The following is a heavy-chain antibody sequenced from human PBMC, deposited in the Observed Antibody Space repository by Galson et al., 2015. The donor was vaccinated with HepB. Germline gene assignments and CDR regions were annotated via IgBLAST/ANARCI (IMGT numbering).Heavy chain of an antibody. Sequence: SVKVSCKASGYTFTGYYMHWVRQAPGQGLEWMGWINPNSGGTNYAQKFQGRVTMTRDTSISTAYMELSRLRSDDTAVYYCARVGRGQYSSSKTGSLDYWGQGTLVTVSS. J-gene: IGHJ4*02. CDR3: ARVGRGQYSSSKTGSLDY. V-gene: IGHV1-2*02. D-gene: IGHD6-6*01. CDR2: INPNSGGT. CDR1: GYTFTGYY.